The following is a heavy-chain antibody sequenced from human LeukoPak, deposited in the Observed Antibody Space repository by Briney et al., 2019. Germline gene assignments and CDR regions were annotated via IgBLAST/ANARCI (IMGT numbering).Heavy chain of an antibody. Sequence: GGSLRLSCAASGFTFSSYTMNWVRQAPGKGLEWVSYISSGSSTIYYADSVKGRFTISRDNAKNSLYLQMNSLRAEDTAVYYCAKDRGAAAGRGDWFDPWGQGTLVTVSS. CDR2: ISSGSSTI. CDR3: AKDRGAAAGRGDWFDP. D-gene: IGHD6-13*01. V-gene: IGHV3-48*04. J-gene: IGHJ5*02. CDR1: GFTFSSYT.